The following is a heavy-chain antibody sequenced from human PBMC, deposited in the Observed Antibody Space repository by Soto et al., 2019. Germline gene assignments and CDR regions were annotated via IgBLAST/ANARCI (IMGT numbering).Heavy chain of an antibody. CDR2: INAGNGNT. J-gene: IGHJ4*02. V-gene: IGHV1-3*01. D-gene: IGHD5-12*01. CDR3: ATPIVAFY. Sequence: ASVKVSCKASGYTFTSYAIHWVRQAPGQRLEWMGWINAGNGNTKYSQKFQGRVIITRDTSAGTAYMELRSLRSEDTAVYYCATPIVAFYCGQGTLVPVSS. CDR1: GYTFTSYA.